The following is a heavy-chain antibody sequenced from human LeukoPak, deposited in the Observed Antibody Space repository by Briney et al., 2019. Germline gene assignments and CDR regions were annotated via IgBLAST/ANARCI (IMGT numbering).Heavy chain of an antibody. CDR3: ARGRRSARYTIFGVSNWFDP. CDR1: GYTFTSYD. CDR2: MNPNSGNT. Sequence: RASVKVSCKASGYTFTSYDINWVRQATGQGLEWMGWMNPNSGNTGYAQKFQGRVTMTRNTSISTAYMELSSLRSEDTAVYYCARGRRSARYTIFGVSNWFDPWGQGTLVTVSP. V-gene: IGHV1-8*01. D-gene: IGHD3-3*01. J-gene: IGHJ5*02.